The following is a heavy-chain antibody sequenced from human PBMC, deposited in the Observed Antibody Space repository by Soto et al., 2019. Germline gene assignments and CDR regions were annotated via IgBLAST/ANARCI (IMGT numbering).Heavy chain of an antibody. V-gene: IGHV4-34*01. CDR2: INHSGST. J-gene: IGHJ6*02. CDR3: ARADKSGSYYGQYYYYYYGMDV. CDR1: GGSFSGYY. D-gene: IGHD1-26*01. Sequence: PSETLSLTCAVYGGSFSGYYWSWIRQPPGKGLEWIGEINHSGSTNYNPSLKSRVTISVDTSKNQFSLKLSSVTAADTAVYYCARADKSGSYYGQYYYYYYGMDVWGQGTTVTVSS.